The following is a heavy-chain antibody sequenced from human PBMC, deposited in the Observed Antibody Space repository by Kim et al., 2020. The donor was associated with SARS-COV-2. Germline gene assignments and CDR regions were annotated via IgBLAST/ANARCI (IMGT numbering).Heavy chain of an antibody. CDR3: ARLFRSSVSTSYYSFGMDV. V-gene: IGHV7-4-1*02. CDR1: GYTFTRHS. CDR2: INTNTGNP. J-gene: IGHJ6*02. Sequence: ASVKVSCKASGYTFTRHSMSWVRQAPGQGLQWMGWINTNTGNPTYGQGFTGRSVFSLDTSVSTAYLQINNLKAEDTAVYFCARLFRSSVSTSYYSFGMDVWGQGTTVILSS. D-gene: IGHD2-2*01.